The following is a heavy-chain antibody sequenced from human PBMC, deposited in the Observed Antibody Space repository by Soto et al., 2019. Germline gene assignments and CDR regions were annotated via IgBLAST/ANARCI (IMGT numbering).Heavy chain of an antibody. V-gene: IGHV3-30*18. J-gene: IGHJ5*02. CDR3: AKLVGGVKAIGAPGDWLDP. D-gene: IGHD3-3*01. CDR1: GFMFSGYG. CDR2: ISHDGSEK. Sequence: QVQLVESGGGVVQPGDSLRLSCAASGFMFSGYGMHWIRQAPGKGLEWVAVISHDGSEKYYGDSVKGRCTVSRDNSNNTLFLQIDSLGAEDKAVYYCAKLVGGVKAIGAPGDWLDPWGQGTLVTVSS.